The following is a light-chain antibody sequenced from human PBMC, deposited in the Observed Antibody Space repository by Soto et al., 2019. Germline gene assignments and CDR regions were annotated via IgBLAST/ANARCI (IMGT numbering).Light chain of an antibody. V-gene: IGLV4-69*01. CDR1: SGHSSYA. CDR2: LNSDGSH. Sequence: QLVLTQWPSASASLGASVKLTCTLSSGHSSYAIAWHQQQPEKGPRYLMRLNSDGSHSKGDGIPDRFSGSSSGAERYLTISSLQSEDEADYYCQTWGSGIHVVFGGGTKLTVL. J-gene: IGLJ2*01. CDR3: QTWGSGIHVV.